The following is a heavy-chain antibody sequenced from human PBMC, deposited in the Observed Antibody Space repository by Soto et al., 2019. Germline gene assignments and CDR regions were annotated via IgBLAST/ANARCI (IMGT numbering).Heavy chain of an antibody. J-gene: IGHJ2*01. CDR1: GFTFSSYA. CDR3: ARDSDSSGWYLNWYFDL. Sequence: GGSLRLSCAASGFTFSSYAMHWVRQAPGKGLEWVAVISYDGSNKYYADSVKGRFTISRDNSKNTLYLQMNSLRAEDTAVYYCARDSDSSGWYLNWYFDLWGRGTLVTVSS. CDR2: ISYDGSNK. D-gene: IGHD6-19*01. V-gene: IGHV3-30-3*01.